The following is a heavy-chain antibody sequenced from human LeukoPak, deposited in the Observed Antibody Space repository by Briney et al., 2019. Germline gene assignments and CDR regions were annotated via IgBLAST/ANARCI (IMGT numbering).Heavy chain of an antibody. J-gene: IGHJ4*02. D-gene: IGHD2-15*01. CDR2: ISWNSGSI. Sequence: GGSLRLSCAASRFTFQDYDKLWVRHAPGKGVEGVSGISWNSGSIGYADSVKGRFTISRDHAKSSLYLQMNSLRAEDTALYYCAKARVAARTTGFDYWGQGTLVTVSS. CDR1: RFTFQDYD. V-gene: IGHV3-9*01. CDR3: AKARVAARTTGFDY.